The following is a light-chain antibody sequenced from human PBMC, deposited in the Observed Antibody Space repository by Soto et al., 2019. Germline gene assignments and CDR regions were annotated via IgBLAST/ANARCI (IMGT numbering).Light chain of an antibody. V-gene: IGLV2-14*01. CDR3: FSFRAASTNV. J-gene: IGLJ1*01. CDR1: SSDIGPYDY. Sequence: LPQPASLSGSPGQSITITCTGTSSDIGPYDYVSWFQQHPGKAPKLMISEVNNRPSGVSNRFSGSKSGNTAYLTIPGLRVQDKPKPDCFSFRAASTNVLGTETKGT. CDR2: EVN.